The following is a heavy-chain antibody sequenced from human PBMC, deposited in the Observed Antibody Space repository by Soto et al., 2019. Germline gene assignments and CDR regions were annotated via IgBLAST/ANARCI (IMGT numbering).Heavy chain of an antibody. D-gene: IGHD1-7*01. CDR2: IDRDGTEK. CDR1: GFTFSNYW. Sequence: EVQFVESGGGLGQPGGSLRLSCAVSGFTFSNYWMGWVRQAPGKGLEGVANIDRDGTEKFYVDSVKGRFSISRDNAKNSLYLQMNSLRAEDTGVYYCARAKTTAWSPNWFDPWGQGTLVTVSS. CDR3: ARAKTTAWSPNWFDP. V-gene: IGHV3-7*01. J-gene: IGHJ5*02.